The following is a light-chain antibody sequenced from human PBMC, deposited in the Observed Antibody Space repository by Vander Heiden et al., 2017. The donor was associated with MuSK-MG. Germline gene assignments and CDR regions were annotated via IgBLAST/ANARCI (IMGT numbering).Light chain of an antibody. J-gene: IGKJ4*01. Sequence: EIVLTQSPATLSLSPGERTTLSCRTSQSVSSSLAWYQQKPGQAPRLLIYDASNRANGIPDRFSGSGSGTDFTLTISSLEPEDFAVYYWQQRSDFLTFGGGTKVEIK. V-gene: IGKV3-11*01. CDR1: QSVSSS. CDR2: DAS. CDR3: QQRSDFLT.